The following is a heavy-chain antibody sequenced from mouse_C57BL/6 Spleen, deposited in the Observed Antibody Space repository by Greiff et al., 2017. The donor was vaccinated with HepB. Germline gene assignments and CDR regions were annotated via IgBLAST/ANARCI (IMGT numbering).Heavy chain of an antibody. CDR2: IWTGGGT. CDR3: ARKDYGSSSSYWYFDV. CDR1: GFSLTSYA. V-gene: IGHV2-9-1*01. J-gene: IGHJ1*03. Sequence: VKLMESGPGLVAPSQSLSITCTVSGFSLTSYAISWVRQPPGKGLEWLGVIWTGGGTNYNSALKSRLSISKDNSKSQVFLKMNSLQTDDTARYYCARKDYGSSSSYWYFDVWGTGTTVTVSS. D-gene: IGHD1-1*01.